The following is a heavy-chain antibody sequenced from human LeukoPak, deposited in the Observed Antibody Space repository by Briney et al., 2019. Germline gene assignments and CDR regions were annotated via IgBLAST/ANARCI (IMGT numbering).Heavy chain of an antibody. D-gene: IGHD3-22*01. CDR1: GGSFSGYY. CDR3: ARWGETHYYDSSEDAFDI. J-gene: IGHJ3*02. V-gene: IGHV4-34*01. CDR2: INHSGST. Sequence: SETLSLTCTVYGGSFSGYYWSWIRQPPGKGLEWIGEINHSGSTNYNPSLKSRVTISVDTSKNQFSLKLSSVTAADTAVYYCARWGETHYYDSSEDAFDIWGQGTMVTVSS.